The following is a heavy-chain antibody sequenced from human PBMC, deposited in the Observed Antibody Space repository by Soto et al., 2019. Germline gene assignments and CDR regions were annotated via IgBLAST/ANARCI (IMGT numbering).Heavy chain of an antibody. J-gene: IGHJ4*02. CDR1: GFTFSTHW. Sequence: EVQLVESGGGLVQPGGSLRLSCAASGFTFSTHWMTWVRQPPGKGLEWVANINQDGSERYYVDSVRGRFTISRDNAKNSLYLQMNSLRAEDTAVYYCVCGGNFFVYWGQGPWSPSPQ. CDR3: VCGGNFFVY. V-gene: IGHV3-7*01. D-gene: IGHD3-16*01. CDR2: INQDGSER.